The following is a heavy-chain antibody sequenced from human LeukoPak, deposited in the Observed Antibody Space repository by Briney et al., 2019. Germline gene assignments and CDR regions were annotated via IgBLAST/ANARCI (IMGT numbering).Heavy chain of an antibody. J-gene: IGHJ4*02. CDR3: ARGDPMVLSR. D-gene: IGHD3-10*01. CDR1: GGSISSYY. Sequence: PSETLSLTCTASGGSISSYYWSWIRQPPGKGLEWIGYIYYSGSTNYNPSLKSRVTISVDTSKNQFSLKLSSVTAADTAVYYCARGDPMVLSRWGQGTLVTVSS. CDR2: IYYSGST. V-gene: IGHV4-59*01.